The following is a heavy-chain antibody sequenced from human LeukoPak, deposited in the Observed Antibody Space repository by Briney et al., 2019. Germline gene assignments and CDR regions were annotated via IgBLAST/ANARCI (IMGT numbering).Heavy chain of an antibody. Sequence: ASVKVSCTASGYTFTTYYMHWVRQAPGQGLEWMGIINPSGGGTSYAQKFQGRVTMSRDTSTSTVYMELSGLRSEDTAVYYCARSGDGHWFDPWGQGTLVTVSS. CDR3: ARSGDGHWFDP. D-gene: IGHD2-21*01. V-gene: IGHV1-46*01. J-gene: IGHJ5*02. CDR2: INPSGGGT. CDR1: GYTFTTYY.